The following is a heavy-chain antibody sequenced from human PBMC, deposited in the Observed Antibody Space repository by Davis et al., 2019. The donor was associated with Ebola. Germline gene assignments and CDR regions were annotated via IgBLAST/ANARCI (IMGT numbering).Heavy chain of an antibody. D-gene: IGHD3-9*01. J-gene: IGHJ6*04. Sequence: ASVKVSCKASGYTFNNYGVSWVRQAPGQGLEWMGWISAYNGDTNSAPRLQGRVTMTTDTSTSTAYMELRSLRSDDTAISYCARLPHAILTDSLRGLGMDVWGKGTTVTVSS. CDR3: ARLPHAILTDSLRGLGMDV. CDR2: ISAYNGDT. V-gene: IGHV1-18*01. CDR1: GYTFNNYG.